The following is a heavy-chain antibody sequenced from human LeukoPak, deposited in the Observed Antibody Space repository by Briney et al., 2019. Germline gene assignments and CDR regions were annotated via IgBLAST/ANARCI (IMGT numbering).Heavy chain of an antibody. J-gene: IGHJ4*02. Sequence: SETLSLTCTVSGGSISSSSYYWGWNRQPPGKGLEWIRSTYYSGSTYYNPSLKSRVTISVDTSKNQFSLKLSSVTAADTAVYYCARGRRSYYLEGLTPFDYWGQGTLVTVSS. V-gene: IGHV4-39*01. CDR1: GGSISSSSYY. D-gene: IGHD1-26*01. CDR3: ARGRRSYYLEGLTPFDY. CDR2: TYYSGST.